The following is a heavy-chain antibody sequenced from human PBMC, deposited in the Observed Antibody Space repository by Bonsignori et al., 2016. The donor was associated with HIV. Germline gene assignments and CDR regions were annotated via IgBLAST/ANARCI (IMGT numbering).Heavy chain of an antibody. V-gene: IGHV4-34*01. CDR3: ASGGGYCSSTSCYRAHFDY. D-gene: IGHD2-2*01. CDR2: INHSGST. Sequence: RQAPGKGLEWIGEINHSGSTNYNPSLKSRVTISVDTSKNQFSLKLSSVTAADTAVYYCASGGGYCSSTSCYRAHFDYWGQGTLVTVSS. J-gene: IGHJ4*02.